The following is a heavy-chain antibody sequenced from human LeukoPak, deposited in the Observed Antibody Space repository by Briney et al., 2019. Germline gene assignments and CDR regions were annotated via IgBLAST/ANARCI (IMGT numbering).Heavy chain of an antibody. Sequence: PSETLSLTCTVSGGSISSSSYYWGWIRQPPGKGLEWIGSIYYSGSTYYNPSLKSRVAISVDTSKNQFSLKLSSVTAADTAVYYCAREVVPAAMLDYWGQGTLVTVSS. CDR2: IYYSGST. CDR1: GGSISSSSYY. J-gene: IGHJ4*02. V-gene: IGHV4-39*07. D-gene: IGHD2-2*01. CDR3: AREVVPAAMLDY.